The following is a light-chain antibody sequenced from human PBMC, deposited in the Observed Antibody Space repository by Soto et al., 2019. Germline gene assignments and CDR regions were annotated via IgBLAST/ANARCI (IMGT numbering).Light chain of an antibody. CDR3: QQSYSTALT. V-gene: IGKV1-39*01. CDR2: AAS. Sequence: DIEMTQSPSSLSASVGDRVTITCRTSQSIRCYLNWVQQKPGKAPKLLIYAASSLQSGSPSRICGSGSGIDFTLTITNLQPEDFATYYCQQSYSTALTFGGGTQVEIK. CDR1: QSIRCY. J-gene: IGKJ4*01.